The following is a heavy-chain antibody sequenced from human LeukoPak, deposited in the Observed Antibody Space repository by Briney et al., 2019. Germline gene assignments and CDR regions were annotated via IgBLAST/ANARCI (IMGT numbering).Heavy chain of an antibody. CDR2: ISDSGDST. D-gene: IGHD6-6*01. CDR1: GFTFSSYA. V-gene: IGHV3-23*01. Sequence: PGGSLRLSCAASGFTFSSYAMSWVRQAPGKGLEWVSVISDSGDSTYYADSVKGRFTISRDNSKNTLYLQINSLRAEDTAVYFCASGGARRGFDYWGQGTLVTVSS. J-gene: IGHJ4*02. CDR3: ASGGARRGFDY.